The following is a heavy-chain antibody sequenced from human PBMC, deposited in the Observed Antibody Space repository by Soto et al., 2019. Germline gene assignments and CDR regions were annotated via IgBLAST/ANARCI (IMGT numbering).Heavy chain of an antibody. Sequence: GESLKISCKGSGYSFTSYWIGWVRQMPGKDLEWMGIIYPGDSDTRYSPSFQGQVTISADKSISTAYLQWSSLKASDTAMYYCARALLDYDSSGYYYFFDYWGQGTLVTVSS. CDR2: IYPGDSDT. CDR1: GYSFTSYW. CDR3: ARALLDYDSSGYYYFFDY. V-gene: IGHV5-51*01. D-gene: IGHD3-22*01. J-gene: IGHJ4*02.